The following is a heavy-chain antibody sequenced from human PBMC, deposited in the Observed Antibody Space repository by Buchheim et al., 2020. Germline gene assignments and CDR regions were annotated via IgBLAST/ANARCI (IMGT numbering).Heavy chain of an antibody. CDR3: TRDRRSGWYETSPIDY. J-gene: IGHJ4*02. CDR1: GFTFSDYY. Sequence: QVQLVESGGDLVKPGGSLRLSCAASGFTFSDYYMSWIRQAPGKGLGWVSYISRIGSIIYYADSVQGRFTISRYNAKNSLYLQMNSLRVEDTDVYYCTRDRRSGWYETSPIDYWGQGTL. D-gene: IGHD6-19*01. CDR2: ISRIGSII. V-gene: IGHV3-11*01.